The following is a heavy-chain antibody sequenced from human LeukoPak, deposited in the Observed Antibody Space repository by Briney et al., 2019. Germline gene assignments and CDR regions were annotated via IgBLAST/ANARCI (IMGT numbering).Heavy chain of an antibody. J-gene: IGHJ4*02. V-gene: IGHV3-23*01. D-gene: IGHD2-15*01. CDR1: GFTFSSYA. CDR2: ISGSGGST. Sequence: PGGSLSLSCAASGFTFSSYAMSWVRQAPGKGLEWVSAISGSGGSTYYADSVRGRFTISKDNTKNSLYLQMNSLRDEDTAVYYCARLWGYCSGGSCYSTPYWGQGTLVTVSS. CDR3: ARLWGYCSGGSCYSTPY.